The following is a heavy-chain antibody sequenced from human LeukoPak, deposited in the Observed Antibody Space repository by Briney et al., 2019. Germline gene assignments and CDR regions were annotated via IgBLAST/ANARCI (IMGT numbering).Heavy chain of an antibody. J-gene: IGHJ4*02. V-gene: IGHV4-39*01. CDR1: GGSISSSSYY. CDR2: LYYSGNI. D-gene: IGHD3-22*01. CDR3: ARGYDSSGYPFDY. Sequence: SETLSLTCTVSGGSISSSSYYWGWIRQPPGKGLEWIGSLYYSGNIFYNPSLKSRVTISVDTSKNRFSLKLSSVTAADTAVYYCARGYDSSGYPFDYWGQGTLVTASS.